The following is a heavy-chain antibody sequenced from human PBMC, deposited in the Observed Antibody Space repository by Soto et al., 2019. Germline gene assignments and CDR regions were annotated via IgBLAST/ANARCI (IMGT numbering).Heavy chain of an antibody. CDR1: GFTFTNYY. Sequence: QVQLVQSGAEVKKPGASVKVSCKTSGFTFTNYYIYWVRQAPGQGLELVGWISAYSGDTRYAQNLHGRVTMTTDTSASTAYLDLRSLRSDDTAVYFCAMGDTYYLNWYFDYWGQGSLITVSS. CDR2: ISAYSGDT. J-gene: IGHJ4*02. D-gene: IGHD1-1*01. V-gene: IGHV1-18*01. CDR3: AMGDTYYLNWYFDY.